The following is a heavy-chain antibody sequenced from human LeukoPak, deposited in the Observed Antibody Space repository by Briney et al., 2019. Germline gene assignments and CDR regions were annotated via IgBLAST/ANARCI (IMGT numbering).Heavy chain of an antibody. CDR3: ARDYYDSSGYSTLTAFDY. Sequence: SVKVSCKASGGTFSNYAISWVRQAPGQGFEWMGGIIPIFGTANYAQKFQGRVTITADESTSTAYMELSSLRSEDTAVYYCARDYYDSSGYSTLTAFDYWGQGTLVTVSS. CDR1: GGTFSNYA. CDR2: IIPIFGTA. D-gene: IGHD3-22*01. V-gene: IGHV1-69*01. J-gene: IGHJ4*02.